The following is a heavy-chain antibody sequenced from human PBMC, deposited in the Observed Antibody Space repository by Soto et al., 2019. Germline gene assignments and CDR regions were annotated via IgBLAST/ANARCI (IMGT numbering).Heavy chain of an antibody. J-gene: IGHJ4*02. CDR2: ISGSGGST. Sequence: EVQLLESGGGLVQPGGSLRLSCAAFGFTFSSYAMSWVRQAPGKGLEWVSAISGSGGSTYYADSVKGRFTISRDNSKNTLYLQMNSLRAEDTAVYYCAKAFYDYVWGSYGYWGQGTLVTVSS. CDR1: GFTFSSYA. V-gene: IGHV3-23*01. D-gene: IGHD3-16*01. CDR3: AKAFYDYVWGSYGY.